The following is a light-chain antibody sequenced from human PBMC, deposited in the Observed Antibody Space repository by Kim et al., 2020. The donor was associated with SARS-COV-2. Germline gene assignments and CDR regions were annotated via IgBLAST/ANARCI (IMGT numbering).Light chain of an antibody. J-gene: IGKJ4*01. V-gene: IGKV3-15*01. CDR1: HSVSSR. CDR2: DSS. Sequence: EVVMTQSPATLSLSPGERATLSCRASHSVSSRFAWYQQKPGQAPRLLIYDSSTRATGIPARFSGSGSGTGFTLTISSLQSEDSAIYYCQQYDKWPLTFGGGTKVEIK. CDR3: QQYDKWPLT.